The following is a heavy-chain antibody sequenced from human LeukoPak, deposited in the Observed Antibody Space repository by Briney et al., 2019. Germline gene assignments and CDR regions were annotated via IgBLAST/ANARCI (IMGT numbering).Heavy chain of an antibody. J-gene: IGHJ3*02. CDR2: IYYSGST. V-gene: IGHV4-59*08. D-gene: IGHD6-6*01. CDR3: AREYSSSSGRRAFDI. CDR1: GGSISSYY. Sequence: SETLSLTCTVSGGSISSYYWSWIRQPPGKGLEWIGYIYYSGSTNYNPSLKSRVTISVDTSKNQFSLKLSSVTATDTAVYYCAREYSSSSGRRAFDIWGQGTMVTVSS.